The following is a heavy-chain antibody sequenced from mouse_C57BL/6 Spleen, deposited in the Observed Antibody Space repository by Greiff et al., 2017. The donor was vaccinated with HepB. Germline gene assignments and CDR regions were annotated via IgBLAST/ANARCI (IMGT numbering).Heavy chain of an antibody. CDR2: INPNNGGT. J-gene: IGHJ1*03. D-gene: IGHD2-1*01. Sequence: EVQLQQSGPELVKPGASVKIPCKASGYTFTDYNMDWVKQSHGKSLEWIGDINPNNGGTIYNQKFKGKATLTVDKSSSTAYMELRSLTSEDTAVYYCAREGLYYGNYGGYFDVWGTGTTVTVSS. CDR3: AREGLYYGNYGGYFDV. CDR1: GYTFTDYN. V-gene: IGHV1-18*01.